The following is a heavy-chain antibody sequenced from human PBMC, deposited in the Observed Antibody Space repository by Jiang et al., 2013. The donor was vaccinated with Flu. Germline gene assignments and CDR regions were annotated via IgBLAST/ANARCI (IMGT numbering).Heavy chain of an antibody. Sequence: GGGLVQPGGSLRLSCAASGFTFSSYWMHWVRQAPGKGLVWVSRINSDGSSTSYADSVKGRFTISRDNAKNTLYLQMNSLRAEDTAVYYCARTPTKYDSSGYYDYWGQGTLVTVSS. CDR1: GFTFSSYW. CDR2: INSDGSST. J-gene: IGHJ4*02. D-gene: IGHD3-22*01. V-gene: IGHV3-74*01. CDR3: ARTPTKYDSSGYYDY.